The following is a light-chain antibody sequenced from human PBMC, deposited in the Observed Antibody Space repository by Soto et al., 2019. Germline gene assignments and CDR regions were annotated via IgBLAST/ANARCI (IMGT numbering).Light chain of an antibody. J-gene: IGKJ1*01. CDR3: LHYGTAQWT. CDR2: GAS. V-gene: IGKV3-20*01. CDR1: QSVTRSS. Sequence: EVVLTHSPATLSLSPGERATLSCRASQSVTRSSLAWYQQKPGQSPRLLISGASSRATGIPDRFSGGGSGTDFIFNISSLEPEDFAMYYCLHYGTAQWTFGQGTKV.